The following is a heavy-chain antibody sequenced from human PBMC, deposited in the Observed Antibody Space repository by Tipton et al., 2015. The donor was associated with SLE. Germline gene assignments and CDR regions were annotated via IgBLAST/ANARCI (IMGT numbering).Heavy chain of an antibody. V-gene: IGHV4-34*01. J-gene: IGHJ4*02. CDR1: TGPFTGYY. Sequence: TLSLTCAVYTGPFTGYYWTWIRQPPGKGLEWIGEINHTGNTDYNPSPKSRVTMSVDTSKKQFSLRLNSVTAADTAVYFCARRRMVTFGGHKFPFDSWGQGTLVTVSS. D-gene: IGHD3-16*01. CDR3: ARRRMVTFGGHKFPFDS. CDR2: INHTGNT.